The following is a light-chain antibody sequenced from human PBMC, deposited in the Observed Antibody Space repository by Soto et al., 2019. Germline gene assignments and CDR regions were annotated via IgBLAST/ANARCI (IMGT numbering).Light chain of an antibody. CDR1: SSDVGTYNL. CDR2: EGS. V-gene: IGLV2-23*01. J-gene: IGLJ3*02. CDR3: CSYAGSSTWV. Sequence: QSVLTQPASVSGSPGQSITISCTRTSSDVGTYNLISWYQQHPGKAPKLMIYEGSERPSGVSNRFSGSKSGNTASLTISGLQAEDEAEYYCCSYAGSSTWVFGGGTKLTVL.